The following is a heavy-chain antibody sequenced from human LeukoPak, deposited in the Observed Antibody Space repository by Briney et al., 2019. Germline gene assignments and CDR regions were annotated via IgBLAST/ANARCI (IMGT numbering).Heavy chain of an antibody. CDR3: ARLIMITFGGVIAYDAFDI. Sequence: SETLSLTCAVYGGSFSGYYWSWIRQPPGKGLEWIGEINHSGSTNYNPSLKSRVTISVDTSKNQFSLKLSSVTAADTAVYYCARLIMITFGGVIAYDAFDIWGQGAMVTVSS. D-gene: IGHD3-16*02. CDR1: GGSFSGYY. CDR2: INHSGST. J-gene: IGHJ3*02. V-gene: IGHV4-34*01.